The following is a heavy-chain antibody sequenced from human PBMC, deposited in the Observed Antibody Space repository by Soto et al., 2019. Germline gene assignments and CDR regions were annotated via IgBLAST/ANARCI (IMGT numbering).Heavy chain of an antibody. D-gene: IGHD3-22*01. CDR2: ISAYNGNT. CDR3: ARDRPHYDSSGYYFKGSSGYFDY. CDR1: GYTFTSYG. J-gene: IGHJ4*02. Sequence: ASVKVSCKASGYTFTSYGISWVRQAPGQGLEWMGWISAYNGNTNYAQKLQGRVTMTTDTSTSTAYMELRSLRSDDTAVYYCARDRPHYDSSGYYFKGSSGYFDYRGQGTLVTVS. V-gene: IGHV1-18*01.